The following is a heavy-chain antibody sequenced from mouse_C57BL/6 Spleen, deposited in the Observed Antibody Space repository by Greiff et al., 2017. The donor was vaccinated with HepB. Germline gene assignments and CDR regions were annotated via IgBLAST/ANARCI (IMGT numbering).Heavy chain of an antibody. Sequence: VHVKQSGPELVKPGDSVKISCKASGYSFTGYFMNWVMQSHGKSLEWIGRINPYNGDTFYNQKFKGKATLTVDKSSSTAHMELRSLTSEDSAVYYCASTTVVANYAMDYWGQGTSVTVSS. CDR2: INPYNGDT. D-gene: IGHD1-1*01. J-gene: IGHJ4*01. CDR1: GYSFTGYF. CDR3: ASTTVVANYAMDY. V-gene: IGHV1-20*01.